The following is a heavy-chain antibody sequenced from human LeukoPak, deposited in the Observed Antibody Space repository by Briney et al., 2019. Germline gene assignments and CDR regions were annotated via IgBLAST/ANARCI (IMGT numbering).Heavy chain of an antibody. Sequence: GGSLRLSCTASGFTFSNYAIHWVRQAPGKGLEWVAFIRYDGSNKYYVDSVKGRFTISRDNSKNTLYLQMNSLRAEDTAVYYCAKPSLYYYDTSGYYRYWYFDLWGRGTLVTVSS. CDR2: IRYDGSNK. D-gene: IGHD3-22*01. CDR3: AKPSLYYYDTSGYYRYWYFDL. J-gene: IGHJ2*01. CDR1: GFTFSNYA. V-gene: IGHV3-30*02.